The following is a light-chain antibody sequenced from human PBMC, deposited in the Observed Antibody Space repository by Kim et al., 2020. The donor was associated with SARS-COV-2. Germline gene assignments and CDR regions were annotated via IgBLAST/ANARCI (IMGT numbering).Light chain of an antibody. CDR3: QQYSNWFPYT. J-gene: IGKJ2*01. CDR1: QSIGTN. CDR2: AAS. V-gene: IGKV3-15*01. Sequence: VMTQSPATLSLSPGERAILSCRASQSIGTNLAWYHQKPGQAPRLLIYAASTRATGVPARISGSASGSDFTLTISTLQSGDFGIYYCQQYSNWFPYTFGQGTKLEI.